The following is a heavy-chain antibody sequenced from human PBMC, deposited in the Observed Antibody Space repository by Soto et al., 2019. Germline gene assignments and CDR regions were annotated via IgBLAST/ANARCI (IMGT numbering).Heavy chain of an antibody. J-gene: IGHJ4*02. Sequence: PGGSLRLSCAASGFTLTHYGMNWVRQAPGQGLEWVAYISSSSNNIYYADSVKGRFTISRDNVKNSVDLQMNSLRDEDTAVYYCARDARREVTSFLNYWGPGILVTVSS. CDR1: GFTLTHYG. D-gene: IGHD2-21*02. V-gene: IGHV3-48*02. CDR3: ARDARREVTSFLNY. CDR2: ISSSSNNI.